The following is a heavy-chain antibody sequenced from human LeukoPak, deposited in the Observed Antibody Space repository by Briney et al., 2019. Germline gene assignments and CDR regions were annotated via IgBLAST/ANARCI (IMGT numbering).Heavy chain of an antibody. CDR1: GYTFINYG. D-gene: IGHD5-24*01. CDR3: AGGVLEAQGWLQWMGTVYSMDV. V-gene: IGHV1-18*01. J-gene: IGHJ6*02. Sequence: ASVKVSCKASGYTFINYGISWVRQAPGQGLESMGWINPYSGSTNYAQKLQGRVTMTTDTSTSTAYMELTSLRSDDTAVYYCAGGVLEAQGWLQWMGTVYSMDVWGQGTPVTVSS. CDR2: INPYSGST.